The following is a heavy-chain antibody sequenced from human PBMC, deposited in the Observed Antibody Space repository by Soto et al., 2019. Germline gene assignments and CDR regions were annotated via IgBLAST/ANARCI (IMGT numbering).Heavy chain of an antibody. V-gene: IGHV3-30-3*01. CDR3: ARGEGGSYDY. CDR1: GFTFSSYA. J-gene: IGHJ4*02. CDR2: ISYDGSNK. D-gene: IGHD1-26*01. Sequence: QVQLVESGGGVVQPGRSLRLSCAASGFTFSSYAMHWVRQAPGKGLEWVAVISYDGSNKYYADSVKGRFTISRDNSKNTLYLQMNSLRAEDTAVDYCARGEGGSYDYWGQGTLVTVSS.